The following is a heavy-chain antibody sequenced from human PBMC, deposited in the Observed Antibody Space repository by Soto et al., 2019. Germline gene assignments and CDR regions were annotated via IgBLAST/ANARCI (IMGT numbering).Heavy chain of an antibody. CDR1: GGSISSGGYY. D-gene: IGHD3-22*01. CDR2: IYYSGST. V-gene: IGHV4-31*03. CDR3: AREKDSSGLGGLNWFDP. J-gene: IGHJ5*02. Sequence: SETLSLTCTVSGGSISSGGYYWSWIRQHPGKGLEWIGYIYYSGSTYYNPSLKSRVTISVDTSKNQFSLKLSSATAADTAVYYCAREKDSSGLGGLNWFDPWGQGTLVTVSS.